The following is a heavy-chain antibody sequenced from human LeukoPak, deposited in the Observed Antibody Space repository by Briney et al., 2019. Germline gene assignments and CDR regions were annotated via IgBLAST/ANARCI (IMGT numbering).Heavy chain of an antibody. CDR2: INSDGLIT. CDR3: VREGGGSFLDSFDI. CDR1: GFTFSNHG. V-gene: IGHV3-74*01. J-gene: IGHJ3*02. D-gene: IGHD2-15*01. Sequence: PGGSLRLSCAASGFTFSNHGMHWVRQAPGKGLVWVSRINSDGLITNYADSVKGRFTVSRDNPKNTLYLQMNSLRVEDTAVYYCVREGGGSFLDSFDIWGQGKLVTVSS.